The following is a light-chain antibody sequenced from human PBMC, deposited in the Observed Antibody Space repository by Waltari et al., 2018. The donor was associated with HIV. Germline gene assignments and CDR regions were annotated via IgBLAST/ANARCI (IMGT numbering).Light chain of an antibody. CDR2: AVS. Sequence: DIQLTQSPSFLSASIGDRVTITCRASQDSSSYFAWYQQKPGKAPKVLIYAVSTLQSGVPSRVSGSGSGTEFTLTITSLQAEDFATYYCQQLNSYPVTFGQGTKVEIK. V-gene: IGKV1-9*01. CDR1: QDSSSY. CDR3: QQLNSYPVT. J-gene: IGKJ1*01.